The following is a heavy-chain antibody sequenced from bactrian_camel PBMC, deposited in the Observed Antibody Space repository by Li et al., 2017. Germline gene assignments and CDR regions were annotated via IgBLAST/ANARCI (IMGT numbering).Heavy chain of an antibody. D-gene: IGHD2*01. V-gene: IGHV3S54*01. CDR1: GPVYEHNY. J-gene: IGHJ6*01. CDR3: AAGQGFDPRYCSGGCFKSFDFNY. Sequence: VQLVESGGDLVHSGGSLRLSCVESGPVYEHNYMAWFRQVTGTEREGVAAISAAGDTTYYGDFVKGRFTVSQDKAKRTLYLQMTDLNPEDTAMYTCAAGQGFDPRYCSGGCFKSFDFNYWGQGTQVTVS. CDR2: ISAAGDTT.